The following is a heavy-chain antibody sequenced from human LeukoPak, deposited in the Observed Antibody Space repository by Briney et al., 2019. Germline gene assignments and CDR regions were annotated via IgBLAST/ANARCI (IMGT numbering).Heavy chain of an antibody. CDR3: ACRDLTSTWSFP. CDR2: IYPGDLRV. CDR1: GYSFTSYW. D-gene: IGHD6-13*01. J-gene: IGHJ5*02. V-gene: IGHV5-51*01. Sequence: GESLKISCQGFGYSFTSYWIGWVRQIPGKGMGWVGVIYPGDLRVRYNPSFQGQVTISVDKSINTAYLQWVSLRASDSAMYYCACRDLTSTWSFPWGQGTLVTVSS.